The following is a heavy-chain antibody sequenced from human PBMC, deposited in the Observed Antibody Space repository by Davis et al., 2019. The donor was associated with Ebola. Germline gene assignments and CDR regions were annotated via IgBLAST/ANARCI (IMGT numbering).Heavy chain of an antibody. CDR3: ARGRYCSSTSCSLAFDY. Sequence: PSETLSLTCTVSGGSISSSSYYWSWIRQPPGKGLEWIGYIYYSGSTNYNPSLKSRVTISVDTSKNQFSLKLSSVTAADTAVYYCARGRYCSSTSCSLAFDYWGQGTLVTVSS. CDR1: GGSISSSSYY. J-gene: IGHJ4*02. CDR2: IYYSGST. D-gene: IGHD2-2*01. V-gene: IGHV4-61*01.